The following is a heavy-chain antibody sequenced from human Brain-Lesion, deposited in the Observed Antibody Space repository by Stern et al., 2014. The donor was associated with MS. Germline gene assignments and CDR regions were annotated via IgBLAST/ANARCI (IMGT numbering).Heavy chain of an antibody. Sequence: QVQLVESGPGLVKPSETLSLTCTVSGGSISSNSYYWGWIRQPPGKGLEWIGSIYYPGSTYYNPSLKSRVTISNDTSKNPFSLNLKSVTAADTAVYFCAKVWLGELPENPFDYWGQGTLVTVSS. D-gene: IGHD3-10*01. J-gene: IGHJ4*02. CDR3: AKVWLGELPENPFDY. V-gene: IGHV4-39*01. CDR1: GGSISSNSYY. CDR2: IYYPGST.